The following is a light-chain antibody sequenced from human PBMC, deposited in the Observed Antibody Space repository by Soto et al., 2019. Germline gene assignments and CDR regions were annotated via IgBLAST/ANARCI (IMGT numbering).Light chain of an antibody. CDR3: HPYDNPLRLT. Sequence: DIQMTQSPPSLSASVRDRVTITCQASQDIRNRLNWYRQKPGKAPEVLIYDASNLATGVPSRFTGSGSDIDFTLSISSLQPEDIATYYCHPYDNPLRLTIGPGTKVNIQ. J-gene: IGKJ3*01. CDR1: QDIRNR. CDR2: DAS. V-gene: IGKV1-33*01.